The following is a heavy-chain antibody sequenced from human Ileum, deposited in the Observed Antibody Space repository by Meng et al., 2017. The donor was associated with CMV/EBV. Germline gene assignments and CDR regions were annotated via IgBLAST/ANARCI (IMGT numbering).Heavy chain of an antibody. Sequence: QLQLQDAVPGLVNPSEPLSLPCRVSGGSISRPSYYWGWIRQPPGKGREWIGTFYYSGSTYHNPSLRSRATISVDSSNNQFSLNLTSVTAADTAVYYCARFRHQDFDYWGQGTLVTVSS. CDR1: GGSISRPSYY. CDR2: FYYSGST. V-gene: IGHV4-39*07. J-gene: IGHJ4*02. CDR3: ARFRHQDFDY.